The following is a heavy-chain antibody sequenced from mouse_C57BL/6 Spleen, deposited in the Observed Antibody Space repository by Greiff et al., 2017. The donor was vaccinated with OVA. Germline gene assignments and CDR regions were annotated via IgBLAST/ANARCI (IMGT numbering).Heavy chain of an antibody. CDR3: ARSRYYYGSSYGYFDY. J-gene: IGHJ2*01. V-gene: IGHV1-52*01. D-gene: IGHD1-1*01. CDR2: IDPSDSET. Sequence: VKLQQPGAELVRPGSSVKLSCKASGYTFTSYWMHWVKQRPIQGLEWIGNIDPSDSETHYNQKFKDKATLTVDKSSSTAYMQLSSLTSEDSAVYYCARSRYYYGSSYGYFDYWGQGTTLTVSS. CDR1: GYTFTSYW.